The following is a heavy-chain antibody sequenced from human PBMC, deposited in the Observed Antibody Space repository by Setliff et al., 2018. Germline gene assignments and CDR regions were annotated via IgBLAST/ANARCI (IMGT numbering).Heavy chain of an antibody. D-gene: IGHD3-10*01. V-gene: IGHV4-61*09. CDR2: IYTSWST. J-gene: IGHJ4*02. CDR1: GDSISSRTYY. Sequence: PSETLSLTCTVSGDSISSRTYYWSWIRQPAGKGLEWIGHIYTSWSTISNPSLKSRVTISLDSSKNQFSLRLSSVTAADAAVYFCARESATIGEFPLYYFDKWGQGIPVTVSS. CDR3: ARESATIGEFPLYYFDK.